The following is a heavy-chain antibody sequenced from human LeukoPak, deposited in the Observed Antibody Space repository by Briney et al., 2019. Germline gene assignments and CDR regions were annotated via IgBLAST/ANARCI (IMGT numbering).Heavy chain of an antibody. Sequence: GGSLRLSCAASGFTFSSYAMSWVRQAPGKGLEWVSAISGSGGSTYYADSVKGRFTISRDNSKNTLYLQMNSLRAEDTAVYYCAKGGVDFWSGYSWFDPWGQGTLVTVSS. CDR2: ISGSGGST. CDR3: AKGGVDFWSGYSWFDP. V-gene: IGHV3-23*01. D-gene: IGHD3-3*01. J-gene: IGHJ5*02. CDR1: GFTFSSYA.